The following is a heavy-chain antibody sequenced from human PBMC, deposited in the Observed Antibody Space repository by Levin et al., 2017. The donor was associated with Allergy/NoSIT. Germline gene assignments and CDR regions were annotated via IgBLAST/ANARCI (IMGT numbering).Heavy chain of an antibody. J-gene: IGHJ5*02. CDR2: IYYSGTT. CDR3: ARHLRPGLATSGTHWFDP. Sequence: LSQTLSLTCTVSGGSIKNIYYWGWVRQSPGKGLEWIGSIYYSGTTYYNPSLRTRVTISIDTSKSQFSLSLKSATAEDTAIYYCARHLRPGLATSGTHWFDPWGQGTLVTVSS. V-gene: IGHV4-39*01. CDR1: GGSIKNIYY. D-gene: IGHD1-1*01.